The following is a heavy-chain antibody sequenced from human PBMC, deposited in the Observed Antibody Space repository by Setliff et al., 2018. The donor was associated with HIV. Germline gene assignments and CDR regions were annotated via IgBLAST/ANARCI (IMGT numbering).Heavy chain of an antibody. J-gene: IGHJ4*02. CDR2: VSYSGTT. D-gene: IGHD5-12*01. V-gene: IGHV4-39*01. Sequence: SETLSLTCTVSSGSFSSRHYWGWIRQSPGKGLEWIGSVSYSGTTYYNPSLRSRITISVDTSKNQFSLIVSSVTAADTATYYCARYQSGYNFSPFDNWGLGSLVTVSS. CDR3: ARYQSGYNFSPFDN. CDR1: SGSFSSRHY.